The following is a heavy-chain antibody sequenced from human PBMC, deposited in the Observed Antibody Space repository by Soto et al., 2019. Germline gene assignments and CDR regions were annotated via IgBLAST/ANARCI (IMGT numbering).Heavy chain of an antibody. Sequence: EVHLLESGGGLAEPGGSLRLSCAASGFSFSNYAMSWLRQAPGKGLEWVSAITGSGGSTYYADSVKGRFTISRDNSKNTLYLQMNNLRAEDTAVYYCVKDMSYYDFWSGSMDVWGQGTTVTVSS. CDR3: VKDMSYYDFWSGSMDV. V-gene: IGHV3-23*01. CDR2: ITGSGGST. J-gene: IGHJ6*02. D-gene: IGHD3-3*01. CDR1: GFSFSNYA.